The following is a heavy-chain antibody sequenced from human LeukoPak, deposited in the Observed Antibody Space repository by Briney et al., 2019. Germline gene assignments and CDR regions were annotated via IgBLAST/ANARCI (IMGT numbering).Heavy chain of an antibody. CDR1: GFTLSSYG. Sequence: GGSLGLSCAASGFTLSSYGMHWVRQAPGKGLEWVAVIWYDGSNKFYSDSVKGRFTISRDNSKNTLYLQMNSLRAEDTAVYYCARDVPPSYLGHMDVWGKGTTVTVSS. CDR3: ARDVPPSYLGHMDV. V-gene: IGHV3-33*01. J-gene: IGHJ6*03. D-gene: IGHD2-2*01. CDR2: IWYDGSNK.